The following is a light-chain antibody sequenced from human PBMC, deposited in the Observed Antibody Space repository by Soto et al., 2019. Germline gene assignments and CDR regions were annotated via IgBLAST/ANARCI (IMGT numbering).Light chain of an antibody. V-gene: IGKV4-1*01. Sequence: DIVMTQSPDSLAVSLGERATINCKSSQSVLYTPNNKNYLAWYQQRPGQPPKLLIYWASTRESGVPDRFNGSGSGTDFTLTISSLQAEDVAVYYCQQYYSTLLLTFGGGTKVESK. CDR2: WAS. CDR1: QSVLYTPNNKNY. CDR3: QQYYSTLLLT. J-gene: IGKJ4*01.